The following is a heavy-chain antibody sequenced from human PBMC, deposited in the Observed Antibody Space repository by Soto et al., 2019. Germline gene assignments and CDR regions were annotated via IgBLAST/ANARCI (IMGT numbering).Heavy chain of an antibody. V-gene: IGHV3-23*01. D-gene: IGHD3-22*01. J-gene: IGHJ4*02. CDR3: AKVCYYYDGSVYYNFDY. CDR2: ISGSGCTI. CDR1: GFTFSSYS. Sequence: GGSLRLSCAASGFTFSSYSVSWVRQAPWKGPEWISSISGSGCTIYYAASVKGRFTISRDNSKNTLYLQMSSLRAEDTAVYYCAKVCYYYDGSVYYNFDYGRQGTLVTVCS.